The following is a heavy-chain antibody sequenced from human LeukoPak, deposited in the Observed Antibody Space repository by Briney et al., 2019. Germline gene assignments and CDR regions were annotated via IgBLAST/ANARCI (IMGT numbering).Heavy chain of an antibody. Sequence: GGSLRLSCAASGFTFSSYAMSWVRQAPGKGLEWVSAISGSGGSTYYADSVKGRFTISRDNSKNTLYLQMNSLRAEDTAVYYCAEDQNRYYSQYFQHWGQGTLVTVSS. CDR1: GFTFSSYA. CDR2: ISGSGGST. V-gene: IGHV3-23*01. J-gene: IGHJ1*01. D-gene: IGHD3-10*01. CDR3: AEDQNRYYSQYFQH.